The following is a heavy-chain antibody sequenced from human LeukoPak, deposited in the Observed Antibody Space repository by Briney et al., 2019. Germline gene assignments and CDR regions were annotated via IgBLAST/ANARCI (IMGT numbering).Heavy chain of an antibody. V-gene: IGHV1-8*01. J-gene: IGHJ6*02. Sequence: ASVKVSCKASGYTFTSYDINWVRQATGQGLEWMGWMNPNSGNTGYAQKFQGRVTMTRNTSISTAYMELSSLRSEDTAVYYCARSWYYDSSGYYYVLVMDVWGQGTTVTVSS. D-gene: IGHD3-22*01. CDR2: MNPNSGNT. CDR3: ARSWYYDSSGYYYVLVMDV. CDR1: GYTFTSYD.